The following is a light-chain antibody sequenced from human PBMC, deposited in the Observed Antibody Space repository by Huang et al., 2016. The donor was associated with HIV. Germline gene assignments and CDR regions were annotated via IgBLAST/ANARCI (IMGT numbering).Light chain of an antibody. CDR2: SVS. J-gene: IGKJ1*01. Sequence: EIVVTQSPATLSVSPGEGATLSCRASQYVGTSLAWYKQKPGQSPRLVIHSVSTRATGFPARFSGSGSRTEFTLTITSLQSEDCALYYCQQYYNWPWTFGLGTKVEI. CDR3: QQYYNWPWT. V-gene: IGKV3-15*01. CDR1: QYVGTS.